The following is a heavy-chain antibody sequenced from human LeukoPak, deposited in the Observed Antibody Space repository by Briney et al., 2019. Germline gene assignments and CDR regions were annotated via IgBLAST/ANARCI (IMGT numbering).Heavy chain of an antibody. CDR2: ISGSGGST. J-gene: IGHJ3*02. CDR3: ARVGGTLGYSGSYGAFDI. CDR1: GFTFSSYT. V-gene: IGHV3-23*01. D-gene: IGHD1-26*01. Sequence: PGGSLRLSCAASGFTFSSYTMSWVRQAPGKGLEWVSAISGSGGSTYYADSVKGRFTISRDNSKNTLYLQMNSLRAEDTAVYYCARVGGTLGYSGSYGAFDIWGQGTMVTVSS.